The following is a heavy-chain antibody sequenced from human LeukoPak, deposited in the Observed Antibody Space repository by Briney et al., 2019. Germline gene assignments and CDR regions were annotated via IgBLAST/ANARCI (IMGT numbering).Heavy chain of an antibody. CDR2: IYYSGST. D-gene: IGHD1-26*01. V-gene: IGHV4-59*01. CDR3: ARGVNSGYFDY. Sequence: PSETLSLTCTVSGGSISSYYWTWIRQPPGKGLEWIGYIYYSGSTNYNPSLKSRVTISVDTSKNQFSLKLTSVTAADTAVYYCARGVNSGYFDYCGQGTLVTVSS. CDR1: GGSISSYY. J-gene: IGHJ4*02.